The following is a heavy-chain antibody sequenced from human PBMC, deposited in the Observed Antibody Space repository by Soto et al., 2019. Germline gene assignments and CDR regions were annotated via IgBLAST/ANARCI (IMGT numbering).Heavy chain of an antibody. CDR1: GGSIRSSGSY. CDR2: IYYSGST. J-gene: IGHJ4*02. Sequence: TLSLTCTVPGGSIRSSGSYWTWIRQHPGKGLEWIGYIYYSGSTYYNPSLTSPVTLSANTSKNQFSLQLTSVTAAHTAVYDCAGYYLEWGNDYWGQGTLVTVSS. D-gene: IGHD3-3*01. V-gene: IGHV4-31*01. CDR3: AGYYLEWGNDY.